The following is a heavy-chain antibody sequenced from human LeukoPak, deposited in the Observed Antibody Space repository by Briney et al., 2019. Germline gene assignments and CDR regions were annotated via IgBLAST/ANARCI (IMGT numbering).Heavy chain of an antibody. V-gene: IGHV4-39*07. J-gene: IGHJ3*02. CDR1: GGSISSSSYY. CDR2: IYYSGST. D-gene: IGHD3-22*01. CDR3: AREIDYYYSSGYICAFDI. Sequence: PSETLSLTCTVSGGSISSSSYYWGWIRQPPGKGLEWIGSIYYSGSTYYNPSLKSRVTISVDTSKNQFSLKLSSVTAADTAVYYCAREIDYYYSSGYICAFDIWGQGTMVTVSS.